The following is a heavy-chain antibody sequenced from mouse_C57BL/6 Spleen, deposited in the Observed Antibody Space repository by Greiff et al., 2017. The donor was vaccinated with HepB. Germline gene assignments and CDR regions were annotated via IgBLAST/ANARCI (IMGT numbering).Heavy chain of an antibody. D-gene: IGHD1-1*01. CDR3: AKSSYYYGSSYGWYFDV. Sequence: EVHLVESGGDLVKPGGSLKLSCAASGFTFSSYGMSWVRQTPDKRLEWVATISSGGSYTYYPDSVKGRFTISRDNAKNTLYLQMSSLKSEDTAMYYCAKSSYYYGSSYGWYFDVWGTGTTVTVSS. CDR1: GFTFSSYG. J-gene: IGHJ1*03. V-gene: IGHV5-6*01. CDR2: ISSGGSYT.